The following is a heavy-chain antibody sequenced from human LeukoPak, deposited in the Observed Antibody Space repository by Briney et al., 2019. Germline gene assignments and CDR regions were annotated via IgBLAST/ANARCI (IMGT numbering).Heavy chain of an antibody. D-gene: IGHD3-3*01. CDR2: MNPNSGNT. Sequence: ASVKVSCKASGYTFTSYDINWVRQATGQGLEWMGWMNPNSGNTGYAQKFQGRVTMTRNTSISTAYMELSSLRSEDTAVYYCARAEPYYDFWGGYTSPGYYYGMDVWGQGTTVTVSS. V-gene: IGHV1-8*01. CDR3: ARAEPYYDFWGGYTSPGYYYGMDV. CDR1: GYTFTSYD. J-gene: IGHJ6*02.